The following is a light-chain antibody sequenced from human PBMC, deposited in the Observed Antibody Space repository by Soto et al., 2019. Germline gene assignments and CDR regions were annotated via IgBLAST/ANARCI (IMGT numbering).Light chain of an antibody. J-gene: IGKJ1*01. CDR1: QAIGSW. CDR3: QHYNGYSEP. CDR2: KAS. Sequence: IQTTQPPSTLSGSVGDRFTITCRASQAIGSWLAWSQQKPGKAPKLLIYKASTLKSGVPSRFSVSGSGTEVTLTISSXQPDDFATYYCQHYNGYSEPFGQVTNV. V-gene: IGKV1-5*03.